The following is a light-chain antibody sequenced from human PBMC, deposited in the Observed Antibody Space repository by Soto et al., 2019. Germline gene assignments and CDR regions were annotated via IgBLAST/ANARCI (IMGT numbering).Light chain of an antibody. CDR1: QSISDT. CDR3: QQYNNWPWT. J-gene: IGKJ1*01. CDR2: SAS. Sequence: EIVMTQSPATLSVSPGGRATLSCRASQSISDTLAWYQQKPGQAPRLLIYSASRRATGFPGRFSGSGSGTDFNLTISSLQSEDLAVYYCQQYNNWPWTLGHGTKVEIK. V-gene: IGKV3-15*01.